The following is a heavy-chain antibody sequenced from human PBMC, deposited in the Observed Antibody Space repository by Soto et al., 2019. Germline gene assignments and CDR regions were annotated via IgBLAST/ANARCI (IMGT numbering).Heavy chain of an antibody. D-gene: IGHD6-19*01. CDR2: IYYSGST. V-gene: IGHV4-39*01. CDR1: GGSISSSNYY. CDR3: AGGLYSSGFGDY. J-gene: IGHJ4*02. Sequence: SETLSLTCTVSGGSISSSNYYWGWIRQPPGKGLEWIGSIYYSGSTYYNPSLKSRVTISVDTSKNQFSLKLSSVTAADTAMYYCAGGLYSSGFGDYWGQGTLVTVSS.